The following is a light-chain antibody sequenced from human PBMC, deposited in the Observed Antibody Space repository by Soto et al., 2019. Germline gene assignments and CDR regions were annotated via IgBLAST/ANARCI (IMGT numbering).Light chain of an antibody. CDR3: QQHKNIPLT. CDR2: DAS. Sequence: DIQMTQSPASLSASVGDRVTITCQASQDIKHYLNWYQQKPGKAPKLLIYDASNLKPGAPFRFSGSGSGTDFTFTMSSLQPEDTGTYYCQQHKNIPLTFGGGTRVEV. CDR1: QDIKHY. J-gene: IGKJ4*01. V-gene: IGKV1-33*01.